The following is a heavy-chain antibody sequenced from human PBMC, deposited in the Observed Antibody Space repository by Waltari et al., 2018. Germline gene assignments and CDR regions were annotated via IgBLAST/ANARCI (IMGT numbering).Heavy chain of an antibody. Sequence: QVQLVQSGAEVKKPGSSVKVSCKASGGTFSSYTISWVRQAPGQGLEWMGRIIPILGIANYAQKFQGRVTITADKSTSTAYMELSSLRSEDMAVYYCAREDTYYYDSSGYYYGYWGQGTLVTVSS. CDR2: IIPILGIA. D-gene: IGHD3-22*01. CDR1: GGTFSSYT. J-gene: IGHJ4*02. V-gene: IGHV1-69*08. CDR3: AREDTYYYDSSGYYYGY.